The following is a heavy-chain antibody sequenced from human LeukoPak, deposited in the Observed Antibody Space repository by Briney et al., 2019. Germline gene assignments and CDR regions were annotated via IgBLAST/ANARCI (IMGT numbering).Heavy chain of an antibody. J-gene: IGHJ4*02. D-gene: IGHD4-17*01. CDR2: INPSGGST. Sequence: ASVKVSCKASGYTFTSYYMHWVRQAPGQGLEWMGIINPSGGSTSYAQKFQGRVTMTRDMSTSTVYMELSRLRSDDTAVYYCARDYGDYGVDYWGQGTLVTVSS. V-gene: IGHV1-46*01. CDR3: ARDYGDYGVDY. CDR1: GYTFTSYY.